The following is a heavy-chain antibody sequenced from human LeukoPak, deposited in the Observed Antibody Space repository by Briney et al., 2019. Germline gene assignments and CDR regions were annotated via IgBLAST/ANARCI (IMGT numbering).Heavy chain of an antibody. D-gene: IGHD3-9*01. Sequence: PSETLSLTCTVSGGSISSYYWSWIRQPPGKGLEWIGYIYYSGSTNYNPSLKSRVTISVDTSKNQFSLKLSSVTAADTVVHYCASHPYDISQFDPWGQGTLVTVSS. CDR2: IYYSGST. CDR1: GGSISSYY. CDR3: ASHPYDISQFDP. V-gene: IGHV4-59*08. J-gene: IGHJ5*02.